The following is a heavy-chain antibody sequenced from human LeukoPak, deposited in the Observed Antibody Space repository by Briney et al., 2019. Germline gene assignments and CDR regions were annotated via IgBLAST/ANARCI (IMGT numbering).Heavy chain of an antibody. V-gene: IGHV3-21*06. Sequence: GGSLRLSCAASGFTFSNYGMNWVRQAPGKGLEWVSFTDTSGRYVYYGDSEKGRFTISRDNAKNLLFLQMNGLRAEDTALYYCARGRSITLLRGVAMSDGFDIWGQGAMVAVSS. CDR3: ARGRSITLLRGVAMSDGFDI. CDR2: TDTSGRYV. CDR1: GFTFSNYG. J-gene: IGHJ3*02. D-gene: IGHD3-10*01.